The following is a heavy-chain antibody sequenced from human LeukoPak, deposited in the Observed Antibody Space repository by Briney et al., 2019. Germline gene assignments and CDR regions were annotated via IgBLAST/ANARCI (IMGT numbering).Heavy chain of an antibody. CDR1: GFPFSNYA. D-gene: IGHD4-17*01. CDR3: ARDPNGDYIGAFEF. CDR2: ITSGGAT. J-gene: IGHJ3*01. Sequence: GGSLRLSCGASGFPFSNYAVLWVRRAPGQGLECVSAITSGGATMYADSVKGRFTISRDNSKNTLYLQMNSLRAEDTAQYFCARDPNGDYIGAFEFWGRGTVVTVSS. V-gene: IGHV3-23*01.